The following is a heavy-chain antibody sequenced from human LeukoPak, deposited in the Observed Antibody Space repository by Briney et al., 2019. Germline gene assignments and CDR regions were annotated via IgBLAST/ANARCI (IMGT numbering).Heavy chain of an antibody. D-gene: IGHD2-15*01. CDR3: ARRYCSGGLSYSWFDP. Sequence: SETLSLTCADCGGSFSGYYGCWRRQPPGKGLEWIGEINHSGSTNYNPSLKSRVTISVDTSKNQFSLRLSSVTAADTAVYYCARRYCSGGLSYSWFDPWGQGTLVTVSS. CDR1: GGSFSGYY. CDR2: INHSGST. J-gene: IGHJ5*02. V-gene: IGHV4-34*01.